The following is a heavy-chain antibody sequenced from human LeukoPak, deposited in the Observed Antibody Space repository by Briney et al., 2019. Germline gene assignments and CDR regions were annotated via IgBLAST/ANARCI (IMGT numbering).Heavy chain of an antibody. J-gene: IGHJ5*02. CDR1: GGSISSSSYY. D-gene: IGHD3-10*01. CDR3: ARHTVCVRGVIITSRRCHWFDP. CDR2: ISYSGST. Sequence: SETLSLTCTVSGGSISSSSYYWGWIRQPPGKGLEWIGSISYSGSTYYNSSLKSRVTVSVDTSKNQFSLKLSSVTAADTAVYYCARHTVCVRGVIITSRRCHWFDPWGQGTLVTVSS. V-gene: IGHV4-39*01.